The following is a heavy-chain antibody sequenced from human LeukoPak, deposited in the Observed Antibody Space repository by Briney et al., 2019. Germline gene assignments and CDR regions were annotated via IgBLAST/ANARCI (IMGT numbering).Heavy chain of an antibody. J-gene: IGHJ4*02. Sequence: ASVKVSCKASGYTFTSYYVHWVRQAPGQGLEWMGIINPSGGSTSYAQKFQGRVTMTRDTSTSTVYMELSSLRSEDTAVYYCARGDDSSGYYYVSFDYWGQGTLVTVSS. CDR3: ARGDDSSGYYYVSFDY. CDR2: INPSGGST. D-gene: IGHD3-22*01. CDR1: GYTFTSYY. V-gene: IGHV1-46*01.